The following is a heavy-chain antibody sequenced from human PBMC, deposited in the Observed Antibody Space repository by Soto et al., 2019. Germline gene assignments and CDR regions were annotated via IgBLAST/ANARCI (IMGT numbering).Heavy chain of an antibody. V-gene: IGHV3-23*01. D-gene: IGHD3-10*01. Sequence: GGSLRLSCAASVFAFSGYAMSWVRLAPGKGLEWVSAIDNTGAITCYADFAEGRFTLSRDNSKNTLYLQIDSLRAEDTGVYYCVKVPLQTRLGGFAPGGRETRVTVS. CDR3: VKVPLQTRLGGFAP. CDR2: IDNTGAIT. J-gene: IGHJ5*02. CDR1: VFAFSGYA.